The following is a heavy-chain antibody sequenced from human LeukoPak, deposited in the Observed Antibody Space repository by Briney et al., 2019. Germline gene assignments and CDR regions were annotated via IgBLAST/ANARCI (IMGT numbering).Heavy chain of an antibody. Sequence: NSGGSLRLSCAASGFTFSNAWMSWVRQAPGKGLEWVGRIKSKTDGGTTDYAAPVKGRFTISRDDSKNTLYLQMNSLKTEDTAVYYCTTGVGATYLYYYYYMDVWGKGTTVTISS. V-gene: IGHV3-15*01. J-gene: IGHJ6*03. CDR3: TTGVGATYLYYYYYMDV. CDR1: GFTFSNAW. CDR2: IKSKTDGGTT. D-gene: IGHD1-26*01.